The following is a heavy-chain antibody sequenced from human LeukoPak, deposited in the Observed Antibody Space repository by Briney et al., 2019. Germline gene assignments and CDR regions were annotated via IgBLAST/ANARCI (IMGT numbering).Heavy chain of an antibody. D-gene: IGHD3-9*01. CDR2: ISFDGSNE. CDR3: ARDPFHLLILFDH. CDR1: GFIFSCCG. Sequence: AGGSLRLSCAASGFIFSCCGMHWVRQAPGKGLEWVALISFDGSNEYYADSVKGRFTISRDNSKNTLYLQMNSLGTEDTAVYYCARDPFHLLILFDHWGQGTLVTVSS. J-gene: IGHJ4*02. V-gene: IGHV3-30*03.